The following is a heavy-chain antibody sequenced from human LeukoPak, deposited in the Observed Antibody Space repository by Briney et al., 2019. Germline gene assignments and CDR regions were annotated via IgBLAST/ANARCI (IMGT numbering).Heavy chain of an antibody. CDR1: GYTFTSYG. D-gene: IGHD3-9*01. CDR2: INPNSGGT. Sequence: ASVKVSCKASGYTFTSYGISWVRQAPGQGLEWMGWINPNSGGTNYAQKFQGWVTMTRDTSISTAYMELSRQRSDDTAVYYCARDQNYDILTGYSSHAFDIWGQGTMVTVSS. V-gene: IGHV1-2*04. CDR3: ARDQNYDILTGYSSHAFDI. J-gene: IGHJ3*02.